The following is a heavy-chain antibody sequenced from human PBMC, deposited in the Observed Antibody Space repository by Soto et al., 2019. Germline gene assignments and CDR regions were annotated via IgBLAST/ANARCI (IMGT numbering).Heavy chain of an antibody. V-gene: IGHV1-18*01. CDR1: GYTFTSYG. J-gene: IGHJ6*03. Sequence: QVKLVQSGAEVKKPGASVKVSCKASGYTFTSYGISWVRQAPGQGLEWMGCISDYNGNTNYAQKRQGRVTMTTDTSTSTAYMELRSLRSDDTAVYSCAREENYYYYMDVWGKGTTVTVSS. CDR3: AREENYYYYMDV. CDR2: ISDYNGNT.